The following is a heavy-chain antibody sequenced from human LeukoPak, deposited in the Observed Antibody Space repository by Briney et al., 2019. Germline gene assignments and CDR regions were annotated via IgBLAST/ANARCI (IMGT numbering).Heavy chain of an antibody. D-gene: IGHD3-10*01. J-gene: IGHJ4*02. CDR2: ISGSGGST. CDR1: GFTFNTYG. V-gene: IGHV3-23*01. Sequence: GGSLRLSCAASGFTFNTYGMSWVRQAPGKGLEWVSGISGSGGSTYYADSVKGRFTISRDNSKNTLYLQMNSLRAEDTAVYYCARHLLWFGELSGGFDYWGQGTLVTVSS. CDR3: ARHLLWFGELSGGFDY.